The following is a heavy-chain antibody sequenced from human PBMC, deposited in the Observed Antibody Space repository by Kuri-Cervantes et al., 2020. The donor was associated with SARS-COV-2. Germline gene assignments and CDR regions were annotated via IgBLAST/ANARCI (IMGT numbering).Heavy chain of an antibody. CDR1: GFIFNNHG. CDR2: IWFDGSNE. Sequence: GESLKISCAASGFIFNNHGLHWVRQAPGKGLEWVAVIWFDGSNEYYADSVKGRFTISRDNSKDTVYLQMNSLRVEDTAVYYCASYPSYDYGDYVAVYYFDYWGQGTLVTVSS. D-gene: IGHD4-17*01. CDR3: ASYPSYDYGDYVAVYYFDY. V-gene: IGHV3-33*01. J-gene: IGHJ4*02.